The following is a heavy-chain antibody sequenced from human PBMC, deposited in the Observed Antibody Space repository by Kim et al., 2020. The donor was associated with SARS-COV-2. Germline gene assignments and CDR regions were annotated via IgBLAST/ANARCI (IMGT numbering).Heavy chain of an antibody. D-gene: IGHD4-17*01. CDR1: GGSFSGYY. CDR3: ARGQFIGDYAPDY. Sequence: SETLSLTCAVYGGSFSGYYWSWIRQPPGKGLEWIGEINHSGSTNYNPSLKSRVTISVDTSKNQFSLKLSSVTAADTAVYYCARGQFIGDYAPDYWGQGTLVTVSS. CDR2: INHSGST. J-gene: IGHJ4*02. V-gene: IGHV4-34*01.